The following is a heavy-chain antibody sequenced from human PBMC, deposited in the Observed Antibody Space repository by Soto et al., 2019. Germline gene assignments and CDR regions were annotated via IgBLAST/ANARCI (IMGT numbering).Heavy chain of an antibody. D-gene: IGHD2-15*01. Sequence: ASVKVSCKASGYTFTSYAMHWVRQAPGQRLEWMGWINAGNGNTKYSQKFRGRVTITRDTSASTAYMELSSLRSEGTAVYYCARGGGYCSGGSCSDAFDIWGQGTMVTVSS. J-gene: IGHJ3*02. CDR2: INAGNGNT. CDR3: ARGGGYCSGGSCSDAFDI. V-gene: IGHV1-3*01. CDR1: GYTFTSYA.